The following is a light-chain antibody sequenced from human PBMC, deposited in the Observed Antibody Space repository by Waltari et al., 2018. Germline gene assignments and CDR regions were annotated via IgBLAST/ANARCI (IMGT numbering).Light chain of an antibody. CDR3: QQRSNWPSIT. CDR2: DVS. CDR1: QSVSSS. V-gene: IGKV3-11*01. Sequence: EIVLTQSPATLSLSPGERATLSCRASQSVSSSLGWYQQKPGQAPRLLIYDVSNRATDIPARFSGSGSGTDFTLTNSSLEPEDFAVYYCQQRSNWPSITFGQGTRLEIK. J-gene: IGKJ5*01.